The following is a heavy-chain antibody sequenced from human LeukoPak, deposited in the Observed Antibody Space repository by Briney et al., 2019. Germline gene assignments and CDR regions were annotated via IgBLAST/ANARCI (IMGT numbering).Heavy chain of an antibody. CDR1: GYTFTNYG. Sequence: ASVRVSCKASGYTFTNYGISWVRQAPGQGPEWMGWISPYSGNTDYAQKLQGRVTVTTDTSTSTAYMELRSLRSDDTAMYYCARGRTMVRGVIRWFDPWGQGTLVTVSS. CDR3: ARGRTMVRGVIRWFDP. CDR2: ISPYSGNT. V-gene: IGHV1-18*01. J-gene: IGHJ5*02. D-gene: IGHD3-10*01.